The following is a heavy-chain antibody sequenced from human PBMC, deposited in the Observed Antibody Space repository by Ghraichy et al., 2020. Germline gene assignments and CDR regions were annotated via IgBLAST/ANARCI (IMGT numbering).Heavy chain of an antibody. Sequence: GGSLRLSCAASGFTFSSYSMNWVRQAPRKGLEWVSYISSGSTIYYADSVKGRFTISRDNAKNSLYLQMNSLRAEDTAVYYRAREIPYGDYTLDYWGQGTLVTVSS. CDR2: ISSGSTI. D-gene: IGHD4-17*01. V-gene: IGHV3-48*01. J-gene: IGHJ4*02. CDR1: GFTFSSYS. CDR3: AREIPYGDYTLDY.